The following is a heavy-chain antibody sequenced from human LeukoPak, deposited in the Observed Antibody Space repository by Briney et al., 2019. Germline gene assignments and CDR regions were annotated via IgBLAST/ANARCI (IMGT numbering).Heavy chain of an antibody. Sequence: PSETLSLTCAVYGGSFSGYYWSWIRQPPGKGLEWIGEINYSGSTNYNPSLKSRVTISVDTSKNQFSLKLSSVTAADTAVYYCARGPAATFYYFDYWGQGTLVTVSS. V-gene: IGHV4-34*01. CDR1: GGSFSGYY. J-gene: IGHJ4*02. CDR3: ARGPAATFYYFDY. CDR2: INYSGST. D-gene: IGHD2-2*01.